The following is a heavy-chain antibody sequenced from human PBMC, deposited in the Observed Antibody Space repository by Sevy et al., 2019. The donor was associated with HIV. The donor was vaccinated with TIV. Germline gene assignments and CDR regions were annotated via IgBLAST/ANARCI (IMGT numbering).Heavy chain of an antibody. J-gene: IGHJ4*02. Sequence: GGSLRLSCAASGFTFSSYAMSWVRQAPGKGLEWVSAISGSGGSKYYADSVKGRFTISRDNSKNTLYLQMNSLRAEDTAVYYCAKGQVVVISFFDYWGQGTLVTASS. V-gene: IGHV3-23*01. CDR1: GFTFSSYA. D-gene: IGHD3-22*01. CDR3: AKGQVVVISFFDY. CDR2: ISGSGGSK.